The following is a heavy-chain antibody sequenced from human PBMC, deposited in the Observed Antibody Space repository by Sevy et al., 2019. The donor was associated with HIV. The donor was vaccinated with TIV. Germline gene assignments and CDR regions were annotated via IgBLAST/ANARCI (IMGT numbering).Heavy chain of an antibody. J-gene: IGHJ3*02. CDR2: IGGSDGGT. Sequence: GGSLRLSCAASGFTFSTYAMNWVRQAPGNGLEWVSAIGGSDGGTYYADSVKGRFTISRDNSKNMLYLLMNSLRAEDTAIYYCAKDIIYVVGEAFDILGQGTMVTVSS. D-gene: IGHD2-21*01. V-gene: IGHV3-23*01. CDR3: AKDIIYVVGEAFDI. CDR1: GFTFSTYA.